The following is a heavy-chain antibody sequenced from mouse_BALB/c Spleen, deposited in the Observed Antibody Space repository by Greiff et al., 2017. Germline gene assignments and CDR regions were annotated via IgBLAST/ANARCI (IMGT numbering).Heavy chain of an antibody. J-gene: IGHJ4*01. V-gene: IGHV5-12-2*01. Sequence: DVMLVESGGGLVQPGGSLKLSCAASGFTFSSYTMSWVRQTPEKRLEWVAYISNGGGSTYYPDTVKGRFTISRDNAKNTLYLQMSSLKSEDTAMYYCARHGVYGNYDAMDYWGQGTSVTVSS. CDR1: GFTFSSYT. D-gene: IGHD2-1*01. CDR3: ARHGVYGNYDAMDY. CDR2: ISNGGGST.